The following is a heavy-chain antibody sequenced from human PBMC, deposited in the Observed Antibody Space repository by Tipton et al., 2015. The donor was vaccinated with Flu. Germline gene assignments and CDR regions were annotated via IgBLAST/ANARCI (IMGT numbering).Heavy chain of an antibody. Sequence: SLRLSCSASGFTFSLYWMTWVRQAPGKGLEWVANIKQDGSQKYYVDSVKGRFTISRDNAKSLMYLQMNSLRAEDTAVYYCARVPEWLGYGFDIWGQGTLVTASS. CDR2: IKQDGSQK. CDR1: GFTFSLYW. D-gene: IGHD3-3*01. J-gene: IGHJ3*02. CDR3: ARVPEWLGYGFDI. V-gene: IGHV3-7*03.